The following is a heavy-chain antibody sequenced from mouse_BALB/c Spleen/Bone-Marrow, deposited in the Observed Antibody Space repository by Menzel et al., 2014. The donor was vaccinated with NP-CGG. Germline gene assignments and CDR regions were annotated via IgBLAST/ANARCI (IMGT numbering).Heavy chain of an antibody. D-gene: IGHD2-4*01. V-gene: IGHV5-9-2*01. Sequence: EVKVVESGGGLVKSGGSLKFSCAASGFTFNSYGMSWVRQTPEKRLEWVATISGGGSYTFYPDSVKGRFTISRDNAKNNLYLQLSSLRSEDTALYYCARHAYYDQTEVSFVYWGQGTLVTVSA. J-gene: IGHJ3*01. CDR2: ISGGGSYT. CDR1: GFTFNSYG. CDR3: ARHAYYDQTEVSFVY.